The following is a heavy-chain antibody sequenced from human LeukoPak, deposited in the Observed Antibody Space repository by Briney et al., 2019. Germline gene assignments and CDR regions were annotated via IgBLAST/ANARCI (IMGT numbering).Heavy chain of an antibody. D-gene: IGHD6-19*01. CDR2: IYTSGST. Sequence: SETLSLTCTVSGGSISSGSYYWSWIRRPAGKGLEWIGRIYTSGSTNYNPSLKSRVTISVDTSKNQFSLKLSSVTAADTAVYYCARVGRGNIAVAGNWFDPWGQGTLVTVSS. J-gene: IGHJ5*02. CDR3: ARVGRGNIAVAGNWFDP. V-gene: IGHV4-61*02. CDR1: GGSISSGSYY.